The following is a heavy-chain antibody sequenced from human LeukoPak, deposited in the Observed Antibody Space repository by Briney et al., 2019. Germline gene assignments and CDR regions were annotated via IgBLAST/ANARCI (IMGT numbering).Heavy chain of an antibody. CDR3: ARSQRAGYNVYYFDS. CDR1: GYTFTSYY. D-gene: IGHD5-24*01. CDR2: INPSGGST. Sequence: ASVKVSCKASGYTFTSYYMHWVRQAPGQGLEWMGIINPSGGSTRYAQKFEGRVTMTSDTSTSTVYMELSSLRSEDTAVYYCARSQRAGYNVYYFDSWGQGTLVTVSS. J-gene: IGHJ4*02. V-gene: IGHV1-46*01.